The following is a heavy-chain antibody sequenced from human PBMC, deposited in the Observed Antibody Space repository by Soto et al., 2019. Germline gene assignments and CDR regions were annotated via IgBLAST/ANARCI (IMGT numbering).Heavy chain of an antibody. V-gene: IGHV4-59*01. J-gene: IGHJ5*02. Sequence: QVQLQESGPGLVKPSETLSLTCTVSGVSISSYYWSWIRQPPGKGLEWIGHIYYSGSTNYNPSLKSRVTITVDTAQGQLPLKLSSVAAADTAVYYCARVRDCSGGTCYSWWFDPWGQGTLVTVSS. CDR2: IYYSGST. D-gene: IGHD2-15*01. CDR1: GVSISSYY. CDR3: ARVRDCSGGTCYSWWFDP.